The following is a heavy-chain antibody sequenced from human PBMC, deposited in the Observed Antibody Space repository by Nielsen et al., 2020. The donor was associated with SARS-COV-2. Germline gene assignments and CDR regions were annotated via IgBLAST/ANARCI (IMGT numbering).Heavy chain of an antibody. CDR3: ARGERWLQFFGDY. CDR1: GYTFTGYY. Sequence: ASVKVSCKASGYTFTGYYMHWVRQAPGQGLEWMGRINPNSGGTNYAQKFQGRVTMTRDTSISTAYMELRSLRSDDTAVYYCARGERWLQFFGDYWGQGTLVTVSS. CDR2: INPNSGGT. V-gene: IGHV1-2*06. D-gene: IGHD5-24*01. J-gene: IGHJ4*02.